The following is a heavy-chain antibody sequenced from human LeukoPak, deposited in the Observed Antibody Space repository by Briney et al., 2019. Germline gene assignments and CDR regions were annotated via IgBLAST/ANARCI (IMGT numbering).Heavy chain of an antibody. CDR2: ISSSSSAM. V-gene: IGHV3-48*02. J-gene: IGHJ4*02. Sequence: GGPLRLSCAASGFTFSSYSMGWVRQAPGKGLEWVSYISSSSSAMYYADSMKGRFTISRDNAKNSLYLQMNNLRDEDTAVYYCARGSGNSFDYWGQGALVTVSS. CDR1: GFTFSSYS. D-gene: IGHD3-10*01. CDR3: ARGSGNSFDY.